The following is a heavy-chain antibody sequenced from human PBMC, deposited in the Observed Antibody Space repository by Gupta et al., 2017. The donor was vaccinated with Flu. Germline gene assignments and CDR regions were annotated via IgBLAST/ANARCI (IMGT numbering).Heavy chain of an antibody. D-gene: IGHD5-12*01. J-gene: IGHJ4*02. CDR3: AKGGAPRGSRRVMDY. Sequence: QAPGQGLEWMGWINPNTGGTNYSDKFQGRVTMTRGSSISTAYMELSSLTSDDTAIYYCAKGGAPRGSRRVMDYWGQGTLVTVSS. V-gene: IGHV1-2*02. CDR2: INPNTGGT.